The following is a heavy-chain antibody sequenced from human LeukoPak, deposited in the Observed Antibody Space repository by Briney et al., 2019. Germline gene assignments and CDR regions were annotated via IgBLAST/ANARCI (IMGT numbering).Heavy chain of an antibody. D-gene: IGHD3-3*01. CDR3: ARDSYGFFDY. CDR2: IYASGST. J-gene: IGHJ4*02. V-gene: IGHV4-4*07. CDR1: GGSISNSY. Sequence: SETLSLTCTVSGGSISNSYWSWIRQPAGKGLEWIGRIYASGSTNYNPSLKSRVTMSIDTSKNQFSLKLTSVTAADTAVFYCARDSYGFFDYWGLGTLVTVSS.